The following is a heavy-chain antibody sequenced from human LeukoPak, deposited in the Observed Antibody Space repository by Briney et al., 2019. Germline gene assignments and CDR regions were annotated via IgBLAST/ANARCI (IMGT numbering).Heavy chain of an antibody. D-gene: IGHD7-27*01. CDR1: GYTFTSYD. J-gene: IGHJ6*02. V-gene: IGHV7-4-1*02. CDR2: INTNTGNP. Sequence: GASVKVSCKASGYTFTSYDINWVRQAPGQGLEWMAWINTNTGNPTYAQGFTRRFVFSVDTSVNTAYLQISSLKAEDTAVYYCARDIPNWATDVWGQGTTVTVSS. CDR3: ARDIPNWATDV.